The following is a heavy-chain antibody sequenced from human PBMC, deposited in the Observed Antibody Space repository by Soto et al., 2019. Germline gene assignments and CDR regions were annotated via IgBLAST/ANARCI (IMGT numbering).Heavy chain of an antibody. CDR1: GDSVSSNSSA. CDR3: ASGGSGSYYKTPFRY. Sequence: SQTLSLTFAISGDSVSSNSSAWNWIRQSPSRGLEWLGRTYYRSKWYNDYAVSVKSRITINPDTSKNQFSLQLNSVTPEDTAVYYCASGGSGSYYKTPFRYWGQGTLVTVSS. CDR2: TYYRSKWYN. D-gene: IGHD3-10*01. J-gene: IGHJ4*02. V-gene: IGHV6-1*01.